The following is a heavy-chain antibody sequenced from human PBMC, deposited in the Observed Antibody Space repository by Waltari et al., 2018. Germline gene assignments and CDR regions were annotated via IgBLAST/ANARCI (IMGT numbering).Heavy chain of an antibody. D-gene: IGHD3-22*01. J-gene: IGHJ4*02. Sequence: QVQLQQWGAGLLKPSETLSLTCAVYGGSFSGYYWSWIRQPPGKGLEWIGEINHSGSTNYNPSLKGRGTRSVDTSKNQFSLKLSSVTAADTAVYYCARAEYYYDSSGYTLWGQGTLVTVSS. CDR1: GGSFSGYY. CDR2: INHSGST. CDR3: ARAEYYYDSSGYTL. V-gene: IGHV4-34*01.